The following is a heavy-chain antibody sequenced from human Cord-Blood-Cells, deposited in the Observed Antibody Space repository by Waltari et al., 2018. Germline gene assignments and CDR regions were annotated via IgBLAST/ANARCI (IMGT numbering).Heavy chain of an antibody. CDR2: QSDDGSNK. V-gene: IGHV3-30*04. Sequence: QVQLVESGGGVVQPGRSLRLPCAASGFTFSSYAMPWVRQAPGKGPERVAVQSDDGSNKYYADSVKGRFTISRDNSKNTLYLQMNSLRAEDTAVYYCARDDFLLGFDYWGQGTLVTVSS. J-gene: IGHJ4*02. D-gene: IGHD3-9*01. CDR3: ARDDFLLGFDY. CDR1: GFTFSSYA.